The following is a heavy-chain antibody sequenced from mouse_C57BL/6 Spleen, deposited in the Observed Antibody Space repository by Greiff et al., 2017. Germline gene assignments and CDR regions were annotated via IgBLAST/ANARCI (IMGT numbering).Heavy chain of an antibody. CDR1: GYTFTSYW. CDR2: IDPSDSET. CDR3: ARGGYHWYIDV. J-gene: IGHJ1*03. Sequence: QVQLQQPGAELVRPGSSVKLSCKASGYTFTSYWMHWVKQRPIQGLEWIGNIDPSDSETHYNQKFKDKATLTVDKSSSTAYMQLSSLTSEDSAVYYWARGGYHWYIDVWGTGTTVTVSS. D-gene: IGHD2-2*01. V-gene: IGHV1-52*01.